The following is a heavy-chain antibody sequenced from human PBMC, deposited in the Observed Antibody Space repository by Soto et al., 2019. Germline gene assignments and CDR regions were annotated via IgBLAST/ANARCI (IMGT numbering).Heavy chain of an antibody. J-gene: IGHJ4*02. D-gene: IGHD6-25*01. CDR2: MNPSNGNA. CDR3: ARSKERSGPNYFAS. Sequence: GASVKVSCKASGYTFITYDINWVRQATGQGLEWMGWMNPSNGNAGYAQKFQGRLTMTRNTSISTSYMELNSLRSDDTAVYFCARSKERSGPNYFASWGQGSLVTVSS. CDR1: GYTFITYD. V-gene: IGHV1-8*01.